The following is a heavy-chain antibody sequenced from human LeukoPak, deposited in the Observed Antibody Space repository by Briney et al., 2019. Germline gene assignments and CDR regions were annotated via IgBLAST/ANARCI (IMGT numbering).Heavy chain of an antibody. Sequence: GGSPSLSWAASALTFAVHTIEWVRQAAGGLSGWVSFSLSVGGRTYFADSVKGRFTISRDNSKNSLYLQMNSLRTEDTALYYCAKEGIAAAGSVQVYYYYGMDVWGQGTTVTVSS. V-gene: IGHV3-43*01. CDR2: SLSVGGRT. CDR1: ALTFAVHT. D-gene: IGHD6-13*01. J-gene: IGHJ6*02. CDR3: AKEGIAAAGSVQVYYYYGMDV.